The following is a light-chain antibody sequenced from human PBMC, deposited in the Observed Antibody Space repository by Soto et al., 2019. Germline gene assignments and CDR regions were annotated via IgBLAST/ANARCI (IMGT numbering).Light chain of an antibody. CDR1: SSNIGRNY. CDR2: RND. Sequence: QSVLTQPPSASGTPGQRVTISCSGRSSNIGRNYVYWYQQFPGMAPKLLIYRNDQRPSGVPDRFSGSKSGPSASLAISGLRSEDEAEYYCAAWDDSQSGFVLFGGGTQLTVL. J-gene: IGLJ2*01. V-gene: IGLV1-47*01. CDR3: AAWDDSQSGFVL.